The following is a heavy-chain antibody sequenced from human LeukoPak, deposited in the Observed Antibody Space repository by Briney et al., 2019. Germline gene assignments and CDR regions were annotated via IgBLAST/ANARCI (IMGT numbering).Heavy chain of an antibody. CDR3: ARGPRYYDILTGYLNGDYYYCMDV. D-gene: IGHD3-9*01. V-gene: IGHV4-59*01. Sequence: SETLSLTCTVSGGSISSYYWSWIRQPPGKGLEWIGYIYYSGSTNYNPSLKSRVTISVDTSKNQFSLKLSSVTAADTAVYYCARGPRYYDILTGYLNGDYYYCMDVWGKGTTVTVSS. J-gene: IGHJ6*03. CDR2: IYYSGST. CDR1: GGSISSYY.